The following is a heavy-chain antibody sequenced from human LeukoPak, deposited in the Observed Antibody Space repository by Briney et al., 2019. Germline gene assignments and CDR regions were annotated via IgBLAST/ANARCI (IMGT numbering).Heavy chain of an antibody. V-gene: IGHV3-7*03. D-gene: IGHD3-10*01. CDR1: GFTFSSYW. CDR3: AKVTTGSYYAHFDY. CDR2: IKQDGSEK. J-gene: IGHJ4*02. Sequence: GGSLRLSCAASGFTFSSYWMSWVRQAPGKGLEWVANIKQDGSEKYYVDSVKGRFTISRDNAKNSLFLQMNSLRAEDTAVYYCAKVTTGSYYAHFDYWGQGTLVTVSS.